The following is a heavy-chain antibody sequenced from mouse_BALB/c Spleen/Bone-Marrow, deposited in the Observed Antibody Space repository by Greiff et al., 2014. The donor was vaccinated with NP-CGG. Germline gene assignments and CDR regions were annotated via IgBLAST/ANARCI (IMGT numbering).Heavy chain of an antibody. CDR2: ISNGSSTS. CDR3: ARKGAMITHYYAMDY. Sequence: EVKLMESGGGLVHLGGSGKLSCAASGFTFSSFGIHWVRKAPEKGREWVAYISNGSSTSYYADTVKGRFTISRDNPKNTLFLQMTSLRSEDTAMYYCARKGAMITHYYAMDYWGQGTSVTVSS. D-gene: IGHD2-4*01. J-gene: IGHJ4*01. V-gene: IGHV5-17*02. CDR1: GFTFSSFG.